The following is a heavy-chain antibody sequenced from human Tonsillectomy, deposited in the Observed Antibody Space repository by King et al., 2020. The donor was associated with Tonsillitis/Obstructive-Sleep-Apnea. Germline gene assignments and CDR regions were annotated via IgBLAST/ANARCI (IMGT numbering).Heavy chain of an antibody. V-gene: IGHV5-51*03. D-gene: IGHD3-10*01. Sequence: QLVQSGAEVKKPGESLKISCKGSGYSFTSYWIGWVRQMPGKGLEWMGIIYPDDSDTRYSPSFQGQVTISADKSISTAYLQWSSLKASDTAMYYCAKSAEWVVELLKGGMDVWGQGATVTVAS. CDR2: IYPDDSDT. CDR1: GYSFTSYW. J-gene: IGHJ6*02. CDR3: AKSAEWVVELLKGGMDV.